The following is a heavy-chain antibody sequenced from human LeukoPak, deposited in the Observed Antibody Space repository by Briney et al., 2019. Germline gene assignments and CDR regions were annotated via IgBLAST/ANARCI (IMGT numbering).Heavy chain of an antibody. V-gene: IGHV3-23*01. CDR3: AKVRTGHYFDY. CDR2: ISSSGGST. Sequence: GGSLRLSCAASGFTFTHYAMSWVRQAPEKGLEWVSSISSSGGSTYYADSVKGRFTISRDDSKNTLYVQMNSLRAEDTAMYYCAKVRTGHYFDYWGQGTLVTVSS. J-gene: IGHJ4*02. D-gene: IGHD3/OR15-3a*01. CDR1: GFTFTHYA.